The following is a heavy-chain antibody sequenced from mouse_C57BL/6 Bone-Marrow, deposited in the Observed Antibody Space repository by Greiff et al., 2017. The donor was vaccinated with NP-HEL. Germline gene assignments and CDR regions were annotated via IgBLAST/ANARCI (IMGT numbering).Heavy chain of an antibody. J-gene: IGHJ4*01. CDR3: ANYYGSSFYAMDY. Sequence: QVQLQQSGPGLVQPSQSLSITCTVSGFSLTSYGVHWVRQSPGKGLEWLGVIWRGGSTDYNAAFMSRLSITKDNSKSQVFFKMNSLQADDTAIYDCANYYGSSFYAMDYWGQGTSVTVSS. CDR1: GFSLTSYG. CDR2: IWRGGST. V-gene: IGHV2-5*01. D-gene: IGHD1-1*01.